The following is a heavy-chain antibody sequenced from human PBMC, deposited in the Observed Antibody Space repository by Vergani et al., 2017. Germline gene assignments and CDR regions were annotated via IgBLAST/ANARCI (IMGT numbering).Heavy chain of an antibody. J-gene: IGHJ5*02. Sequence: QVQLQESGPGLVKPSETLSLTCTVSGGSISSYYWSWIRQPPGKGLEWIGYIYYSGSTNYNPSLTSRVTISVDTSKNQFSLKLSSVTAADTAVYYCARDNEVGARNGFDPWGQGTLVTVSS. V-gene: IGHV4-59*01. CDR1: GGSISSYY. CDR2: IYYSGST. CDR3: ARDNEVGARNGFDP. D-gene: IGHD1-26*01.